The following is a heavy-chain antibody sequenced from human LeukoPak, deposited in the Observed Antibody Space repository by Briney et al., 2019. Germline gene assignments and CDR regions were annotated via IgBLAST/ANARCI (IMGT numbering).Heavy chain of an antibody. J-gene: IGHJ6*02. V-gene: IGHV1-69*04. D-gene: IGHD3-3*01. CDR3: ARDHYDFWSGTPGV. CDR1: GGTFSSYA. CDR2: IIPILGIA. Sequence: SVKVSCKASGGTFSSYAISWVRQAPGQGLEWMGRIIPILGIANYAQKFQGRVTITADKSTSTAYKELSSLRSEDTAVYYCARDHYDFWSGTPGVWGQGTTVTVSS.